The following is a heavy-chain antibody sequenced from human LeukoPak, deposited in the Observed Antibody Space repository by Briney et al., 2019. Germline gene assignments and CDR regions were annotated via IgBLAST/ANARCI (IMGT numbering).Heavy chain of an antibody. CDR2: ISSSGSTI. D-gene: IGHD5-18*01. J-gene: IGHJ3*02. CDR1: GFTFSSYE. V-gene: IGHV3-48*03. Sequence: GGSLRLSCAASGFTFSSYEMNWVRQAPGKGLEWVSYISSSGSTIYYADSVKGRFTISRDNAKNSLYLQMNSLRAKDTAVYYCARESMDTAWYAFDIWGQGTMVTVSS. CDR3: ARESMDTAWYAFDI.